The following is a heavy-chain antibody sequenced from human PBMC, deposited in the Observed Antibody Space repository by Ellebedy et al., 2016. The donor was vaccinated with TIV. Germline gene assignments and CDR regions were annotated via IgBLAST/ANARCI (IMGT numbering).Heavy chain of an antibody. CDR1: GFTFSRFW. CDR2: IKEDGREK. CDR3: ARQGDYESGYGMDL. J-gene: IGHJ6*04. Sequence: PGGSLRLSCAASGFTFSRFWMNWVRQAPGKGLEWVAKIKEDGREKYYVDSVKGRFTISRDNAKSSLYLQMNSLRAEDTAVYYCARQGDYESGYGMDLWGKGTTVTASS. V-gene: IGHV3-7*03. D-gene: IGHD3-22*01.